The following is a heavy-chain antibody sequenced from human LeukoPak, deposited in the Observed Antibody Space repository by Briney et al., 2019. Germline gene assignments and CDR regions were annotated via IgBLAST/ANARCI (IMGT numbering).Heavy chain of an antibody. CDR2: INPNSGGT. Sequence: ASVKVSCKASGYTFTGYYMHWVRQAPGQGLEWMGWINPNSGGTNYAQKFQGWVTMTRDTSISTAYMELSRLTSDDTAVYYCASFISGYTNGWYDAFDIWGQGTMVTVSS. D-gene: IGHD6-19*01. CDR3: ASFISGYTNGWYDAFDI. V-gene: IGHV1-2*04. J-gene: IGHJ3*02. CDR1: GYTFTGYY.